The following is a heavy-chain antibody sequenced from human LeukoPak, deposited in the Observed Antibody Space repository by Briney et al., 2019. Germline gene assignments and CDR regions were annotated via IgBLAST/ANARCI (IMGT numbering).Heavy chain of an antibody. CDR1: GCIFTSYW. CDR3: ARRIAAADNYFDY. CDR2: IYPGDSDT. D-gene: IGHD6-13*01. J-gene: IGHJ4*02. Sequence: PGASLKISCKGSGCIFTSYWIGWVRQLPGKGLEWMGIIYPGDSDTRFSPSFQGQVTISVDKSISTAYLQWSSLRASDTAMYYCARRIAAADNYFDYWGQGTLVTVSP. V-gene: IGHV5-51*01.